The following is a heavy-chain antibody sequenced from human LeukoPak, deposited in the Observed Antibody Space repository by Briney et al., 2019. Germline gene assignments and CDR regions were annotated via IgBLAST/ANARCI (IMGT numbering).Heavy chain of an antibody. V-gene: IGHV1-2*02. CDR3: ARGYLARYSSGWADY. J-gene: IGHJ4*02. CDR2: INPNSGGT. D-gene: IGHD6-19*01. Sequence: ASVKVSCKASGGTFSSYAISWVRQAPGQGLEWMGWINPNSGGTNYAQKFQGRVTMTRDTSISTAYMELSRLRSDDTAVYYCARGYLARYSSGWADYWGQGTLVTVSS. CDR1: GGTFSSYA.